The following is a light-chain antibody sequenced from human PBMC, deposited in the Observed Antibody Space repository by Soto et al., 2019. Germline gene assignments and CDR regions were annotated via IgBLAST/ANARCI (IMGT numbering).Light chain of an antibody. J-gene: IGKJ1*01. V-gene: IGKV1-8*01. Sequence: IRMTQSPSSLSASTGDRSTITCRASQGISSYLAWYQQKPGKAPKLLIYAASTLQSGVPSRFSGSGSGTDFTLTISCLQSEDFATYYCQQYYSYPTWTFGQGTKVDNK. CDR1: QGISSY. CDR2: AAS. CDR3: QQYYSYPTWT.